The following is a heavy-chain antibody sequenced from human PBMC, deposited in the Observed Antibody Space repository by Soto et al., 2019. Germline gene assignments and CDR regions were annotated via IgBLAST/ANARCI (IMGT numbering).Heavy chain of an antibody. CDR2: IYHSGST. CDR1: GGSISSSNW. CDR3: AIGCSITIFGVERLNWFDP. D-gene: IGHD3-3*01. J-gene: IGHJ5*01. Sequence: SETLSLTCAVSGGSISSSNWWSWVRQPPGKGLKRIGEIYHSGSTNYNPSNKSRVTISVDKSKNHFSLMLSSVTAVDSAVYYCAIGCSITIFGVERLNWFDPWGQGTTVTVSS. V-gene: IGHV4-4*02.